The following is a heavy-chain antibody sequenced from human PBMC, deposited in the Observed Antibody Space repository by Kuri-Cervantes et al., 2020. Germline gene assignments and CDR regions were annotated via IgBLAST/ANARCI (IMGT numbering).Heavy chain of an antibody. V-gene: IGHV4-61*09. Sequence: LRLSCTVSGGSISSSSYSWNWIRQPAGQPLEWIGHVFTSGASISNPSLKSRLAMSIDQSKNQFFLRLASVIVADTAIYYCASSSYGGNQFDYWGQGILVTVSS. D-gene: IGHD4-23*01. CDR2: VFTSGAS. CDR3: ASSSYGGNQFDY. CDR1: GGSISSSSYS. J-gene: IGHJ4*02.